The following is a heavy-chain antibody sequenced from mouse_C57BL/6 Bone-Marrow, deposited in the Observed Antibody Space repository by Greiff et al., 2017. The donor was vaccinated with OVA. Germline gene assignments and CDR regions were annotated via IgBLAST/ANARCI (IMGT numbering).Heavy chain of an antibody. CDR2: ISDGGSYP. J-gene: IGHJ2*01. D-gene: IGHD1-1*01. Sequence: EVKVEESGGGLVKPGGSLKLSCAASGFTFSSYAMSWVRQTPEKRLEWVATISDGGSYPYYPDNVKGRFTISRDNANNTLYWQMSQLKSEDTAMYYCARGDFGSSYDYWGQGTTLTVSS. V-gene: IGHV5-4*03. CDR3: ARGDFGSSYDY. CDR1: GFTFSSYA.